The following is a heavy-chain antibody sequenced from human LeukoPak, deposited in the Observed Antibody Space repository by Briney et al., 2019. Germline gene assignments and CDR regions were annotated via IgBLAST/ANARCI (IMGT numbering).Heavy chain of an antibody. Sequence: GGSLRLSCAASGFTFSNYYMSWVGQAPGKGLEWVSYISGSGDTNYTDSVMGRFTPSRDNAKNSLYLQINTLRAEDTAVYYCARDQGDNYATSGYYPYWGQGTLVSVSS. V-gene: IGHV3-11*06. CDR1: GFTFSNYY. CDR3: ARDQGDNYATSGYYPY. D-gene: IGHD3-22*01. J-gene: IGHJ4*02. CDR2: ISGSGDT.